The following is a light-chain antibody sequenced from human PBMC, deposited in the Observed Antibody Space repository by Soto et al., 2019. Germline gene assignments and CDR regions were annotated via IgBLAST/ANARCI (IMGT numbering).Light chain of an antibody. V-gene: IGLV4-69*01. CDR2: LNSDGSH. CDR1: SGHSHYA. Sequence: QLVLTQSPSASASLGASVKLTCTLSSGHSHYAIAWHQQQPEKGPRYLMKLNSDGSHNKGDGIPDRFSGSSSGAERYLTISSLQSEVEADYYCQTWGTGVQVFGGGTKVTVL. CDR3: QTWGTGVQV. J-gene: IGLJ2*01.